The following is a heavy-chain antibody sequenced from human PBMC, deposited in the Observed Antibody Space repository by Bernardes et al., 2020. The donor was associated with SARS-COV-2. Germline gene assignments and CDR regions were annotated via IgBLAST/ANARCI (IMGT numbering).Heavy chain of an antibody. CDR1: GYTFTDYY. CDR3: ARCNPTLGATDCLDY. Sequence: ASVKVSCKASGYTFTDYYMHWVRQAPGQGFEWVGWINPNSGGTKSAQRFQGRVTMTRDTSINTAYMELIRVTSDDTAIYYCARCNPTLGATDCLDYWGQGTLVTVSS. J-gene: IGHJ4*02. V-gene: IGHV1-2*02. D-gene: IGHD1-26*01. CDR2: INPNSGGT.